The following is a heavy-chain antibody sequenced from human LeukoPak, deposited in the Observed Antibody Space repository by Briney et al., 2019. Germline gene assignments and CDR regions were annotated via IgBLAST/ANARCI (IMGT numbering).Heavy chain of an antibody. V-gene: IGHV3-48*01. CDR2: ISSSSSTT. CDR3: TRDLRGYSYGYLDY. CDR1: GFTFSSYS. D-gene: IGHD5-18*01. Sequence: GGSLRLSCAASGFTFSSYSINWVRQAPGKGLEWLSYISSSSSTTYYADSVKGRFTISRDNAKNSLYLEMNSLRAEDTAVYYCTRDLRGYSYGYLDYWGQGTLVTVSS. J-gene: IGHJ4*02.